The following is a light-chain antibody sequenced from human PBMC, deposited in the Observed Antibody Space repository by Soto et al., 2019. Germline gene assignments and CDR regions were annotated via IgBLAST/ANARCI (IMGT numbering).Light chain of an antibody. V-gene: IGLV2-14*03. J-gene: IGLJ1*01. CDR3: DSYTSNGLYV. CDR2: DVS. Sequence: QSVLPQPASVSGSPGQSITISCTGTSSDVGGYNFVSWYQHHPGKAPKVMIYDVSNRPSGVSNRFSGSKSGNTASLTISGLQAEDEADYYCDSYTSNGLYVFGTGTKVTVL. CDR1: SSDVGGYNF.